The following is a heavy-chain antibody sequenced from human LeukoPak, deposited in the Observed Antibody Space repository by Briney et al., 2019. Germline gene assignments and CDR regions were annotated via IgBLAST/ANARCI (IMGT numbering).Heavy chain of an antibody. J-gene: IGHJ4*02. CDR2: IKSKTDGGTT. CDR3: TTDGWYSSGWPS. CDR1: GFTFSNAW. V-gene: IGHV3-15*01. Sequence: GGSLRLSCAASGFTFSNAWMSWVRQAPGKGLEWVGRIKSKTDGGTTDYAAPVKGRFTISRDDSKNTLYLQMNSLETEDTAVYYCTTDGWYSSGWPSWGQGTLVTVSS. D-gene: IGHD6-19*01.